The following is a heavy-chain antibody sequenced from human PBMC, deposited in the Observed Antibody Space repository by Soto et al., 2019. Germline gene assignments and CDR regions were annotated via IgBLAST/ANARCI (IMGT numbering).Heavy chain of an antibody. V-gene: IGHV1-18*01. Sequence: QVHLVQSGAEVKKPGASVKVSCQGSGYAFTTYGITWVRQAPGQGLEWKGWISAHNGNTNYAQKLQGRVTVTRDTSTSTAYMELRSLIYDDTAVYYCARGRYGDYWGQGDLVTVSS. J-gene: IGHJ4*02. CDR3: ARGRYGDY. CDR2: ISAHNGNT. D-gene: IGHD1-1*01. CDR1: GYAFTTYG.